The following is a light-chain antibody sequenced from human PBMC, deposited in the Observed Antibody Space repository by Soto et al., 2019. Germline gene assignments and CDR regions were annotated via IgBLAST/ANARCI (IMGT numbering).Light chain of an antibody. CDR2: AAS. Sequence: DIQMTQSPSSLSASAGDRVTISCRASQSITNSLSWYQQKPGKAPRLLIYAASTLQSGVPSSFSGSGSGTDFTLTINSLQPEDFATYYCQQSYSTPWTFGQGTKVESK. J-gene: IGKJ1*01. CDR3: QQSYSTPWT. CDR1: QSITNS. V-gene: IGKV1-39*01.